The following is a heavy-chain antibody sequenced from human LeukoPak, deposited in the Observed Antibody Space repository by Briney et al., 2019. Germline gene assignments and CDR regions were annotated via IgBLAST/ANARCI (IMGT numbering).Heavy chain of an antibody. CDR3: ARGSNRDYDILTGYYRVEYFQH. J-gene: IGHJ1*01. CDR1: GGSISSYY. CDR2: IYYSGST. Sequence: PSETLSLTCTVSGGSISSYYWSWIRQPPGKGLEWIGYIYYSGSTNYNPSLNSRVTISVDTSKNQFSLKLSSVPAADTAVYYCARGSNRDYDILTGYYRVEYFQHWGQGTLVTVSS. D-gene: IGHD3-9*01. V-gene: IGHV4-59*01.